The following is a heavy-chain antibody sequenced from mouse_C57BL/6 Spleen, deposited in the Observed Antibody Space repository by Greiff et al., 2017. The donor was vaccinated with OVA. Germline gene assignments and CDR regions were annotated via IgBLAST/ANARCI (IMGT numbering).Heavy chain of an antibody. CDR1: GYSFTGYY. V-gene: IGHV1-42*01. J-gene: IGHJ4*01. Sequence: VHVKQSGPELVKPGASVKISCKASGYSFTGYYMNWVKQSPEKSLEWIGEINPSTGGTTYNQKFKAKATLTVDKSSSTAYMQLKSLTSEDSAVYYCARGGLLRYYYAMDYWGQGTSVTVSS. D-gene: IGHD2-3*01. CDR3: ARGGLLRYYYAMDY. CDR2: INPSTGGT.